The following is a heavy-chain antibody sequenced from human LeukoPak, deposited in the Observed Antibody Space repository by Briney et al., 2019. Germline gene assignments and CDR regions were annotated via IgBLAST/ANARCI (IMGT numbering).Heavy chain of an antibody. J-gene: IGHJ3*02. V-gene: IGHV4-59*01. CDR2: IYDRGST. Sequence: SETLSLTCTISGDSISSYYWSWIRQPPGKGLEWIGNIYDRGSTKYNPSLKSRVTISVDTSKNQFSLRLSSVTAADTAVYYCARRRTVTTFDAFDIWGQGTMVTVSS. D-gene: IGHD4-17*01. CDR1: GDSISSYY. CDR3: ARRRTVTTFDAFDI.